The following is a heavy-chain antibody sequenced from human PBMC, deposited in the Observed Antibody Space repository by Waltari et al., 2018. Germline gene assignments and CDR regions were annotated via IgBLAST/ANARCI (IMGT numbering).Heavy chain of an antibody. Sequence: EVQLVESGGGLVQPGGSLRLSCSASGFPFTGCAIHWVRQAPGKGLEYVSTISSNGGSIYYADSVKDRFTISRDNSKNTLYLQMSSLRAEDTAVYYCVKDNYYDGSGYYPTPGYWGQGTLVTVSS. D-gene: IGHD3-22*01. CDR2: ISSNGGSI. CDR3: VKDNYYDGSGYYPTPGY. V-gene: IGHV3-64D*06. J-gene: IGHJ4*02. CDR1: GFPFTGCA.